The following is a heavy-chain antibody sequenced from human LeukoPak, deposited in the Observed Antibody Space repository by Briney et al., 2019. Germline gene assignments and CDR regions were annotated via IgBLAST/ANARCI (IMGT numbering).Heavy chain of an antibody. D-gene: IGHD6-19*01. CDR2: IYYSGST. CDR1: GGSISSHY. V-gene: IGHV4-59*11. Sequence: SETLSLTCTVSGGSISSHYWSWIRQAPGKGLEWIGYIYYSGSTNYNPSLKSRVTISVDTSKNQFSLKLSSVTAADTAMYYCARLIGDIAVSGTSWFDPWGQGALVTVSS. J-gene: IGHJ5*02. CDR3: ARLIGDIAVSGTSWFDP.